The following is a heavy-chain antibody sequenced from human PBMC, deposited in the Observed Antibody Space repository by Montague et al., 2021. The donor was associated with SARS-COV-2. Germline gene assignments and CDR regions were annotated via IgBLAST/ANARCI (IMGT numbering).Heavy chain of an antibody. CDR2: IHIGGTS. CDR3: ARSRGWYLGN. D-gene: IGHD6-25*01. Sequence: SETLSLTCTVSGDSIISGGYFWGWIRHPPGKGLEWIASIHIGGTSYLNPSLKSRVTISIDSSKNQFSLNVTSVTAADTAVYFCARSRGWYLGNWGQGTLATVSS. V-gene: IGHV4-39*07. J-gene: IGHJ4*02. CDR1: GDSIISGGYF.